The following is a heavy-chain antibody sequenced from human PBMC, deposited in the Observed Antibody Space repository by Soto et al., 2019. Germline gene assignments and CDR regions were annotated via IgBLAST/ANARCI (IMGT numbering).Heavy chain of an antibody. CDR2: IYYSGST. D-gene: IGHD1-20*01. Sequence: SETLSLTCTVSGGSISSSSYYWGWIRQPPGKGLEWIGSIYYSGSTYYNPSLKSRVTISVDTPKNQFSLKLSSVTAAATAVYHCERLITLKYYFDYWGQGTLVTVSS. J-gene: IGHJ4*02. CDR1: GGSISSSSYY. V-gene: IGHV4-39*01. CDR3: ERLITLKYYFDY.